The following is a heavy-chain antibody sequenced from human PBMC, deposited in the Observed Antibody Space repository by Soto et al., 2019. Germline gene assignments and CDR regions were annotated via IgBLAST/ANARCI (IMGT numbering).Heavy chain of an antibody. CDR1: GGSFSGYY. J-gene: IGHJ4*02. CDR2: INHSGST. V-gene: IGHV4-34*01. CDR3: ARTLPGIAVAGIGY. Sequence: SETLSLTCAVYGGSFSGYYWSWIRQPPGKGLEWIGEINHSGSTNYNPSLKSRVTISVDMSKNQFSLKLSSVTAADTAVYYCARTLPGIAVAGIGYWGQGTLVTVSS. D-gene: IGHD6-19*01.